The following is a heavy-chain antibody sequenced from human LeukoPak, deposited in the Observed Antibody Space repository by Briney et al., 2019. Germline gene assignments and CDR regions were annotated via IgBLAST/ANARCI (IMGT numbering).Heavy chain of an antibody. J-gene: IGHJ4*02. V-gene: IGHV3-30*18. Sequence: GGSLRLSCAASGFTFSSYGMHWVRQAPGKGLEWVAVISYDGSNKYYADSVKGRFTISRDNSKNTLYLQMNSLRAEDTAVYYCAKDAVGATTSDYWGQGTLVTVSS. CDR3: AKDAVGATTSDY. CDR1: GFTFSSYG. CDR2: ISYDGSNK. D-gene: IGHD1-26*01.